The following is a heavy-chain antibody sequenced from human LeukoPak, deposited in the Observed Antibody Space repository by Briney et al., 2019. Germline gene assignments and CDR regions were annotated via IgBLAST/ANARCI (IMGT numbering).Heavy chain of an antibody. CDR2: IYHSGST. J-gene: IGHJ5*02. CDR1: GYSISSGYY. CDR3: ARGDQYGSGNYFFSAWFDP. Sequence: SETLSLTCTVSGYSISSGYYWGWIRQPPGKGLEWIGSIYHSGSTYYNPSLKSRVTISVDTSKNQFSLKLSSVTAADTAVYYCARGDQYGSGNYFFSAWFDPWGQGTLVTVSS. V-gene: IGHV4-38-2*02. D-gene: IGHD3-10*01.